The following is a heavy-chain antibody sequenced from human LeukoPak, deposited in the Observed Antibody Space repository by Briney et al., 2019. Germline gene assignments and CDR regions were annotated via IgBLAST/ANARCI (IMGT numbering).Heavy chain of an antibody. CDR2: INHSGST. V-gene: IGHV4-34*01. D-gene: IGHD3/OR15-3a*01. Sequence: SETLSLTCAAYGGSFSGYYWSWIRQPPGKGLEWIGEINHSGSTNYNPSLKSRVTISVDTSKNQFSLKLSSVTAADTAVYYCAGDGTGPFDYWGQGTLVTVSS. J-gene: IGHJ4*02. CDR3: AGDGTGPFDY. CDR1: GGSFSGYY.